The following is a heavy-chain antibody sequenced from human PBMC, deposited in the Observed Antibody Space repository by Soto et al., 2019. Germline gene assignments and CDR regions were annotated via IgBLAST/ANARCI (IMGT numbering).Heavy chain of an antibody. J-gene: IGHJ5*02. CDR1: GGTFSSYA. CDR2: IIPIFGTA. V-gene: IGHV1-69*12. D-gene: IGHD2-2*01. Sequence: QVQLVQSGAEVKKPGSSVKVSCKASGGTFSSYAISWVRQAPGQGLEWMGGIIPIFGTANYAQKLQGRVTINAEESTSTAYMERSSLRSEDTAVYYCARGGRYCISTSCYVVNWFDPWGQGTLVTVSS. CDR3: ARGGRYCISTSCYVVNWFDP.